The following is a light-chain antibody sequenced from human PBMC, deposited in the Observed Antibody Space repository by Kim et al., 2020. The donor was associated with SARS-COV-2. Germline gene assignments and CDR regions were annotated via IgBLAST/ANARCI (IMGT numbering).Light chain of an antibody. J-gene: IGKJ2*01. CDR3: QQYYSTPYT. CDR2: WAS. Sequence: SATIHCKSSQSVLYSSNNQNYLAWYQQKPGQPPKLLIYWASTREYGVPDRFSGSGSGTDFTLTISSLQAEDVAVYYCQQYYSTPYTFGQGTKLEI. V-gene: IGKV4-1*01. CDR1: QSVLYSSNNQNY.